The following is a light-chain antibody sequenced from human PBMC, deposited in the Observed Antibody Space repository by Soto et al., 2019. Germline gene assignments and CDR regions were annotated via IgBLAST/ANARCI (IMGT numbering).Light chain of an antibody. Sequence: IVLTQSPGTRSLSPGERATLSCRASQSVSSTYLAWYQQKPDQAPRLLIYDASSRATGIPDRFSGSGSGRDFTLTISRLEPEDFAVYYCQQYGSSPFTFGPGTKVDIK. CDR2: DAS. CDR3: QQYGSSPFT. CDR1: QSVSSTY. V-gene: IGKV3-20*01. J-gene: IGKJ3*01.